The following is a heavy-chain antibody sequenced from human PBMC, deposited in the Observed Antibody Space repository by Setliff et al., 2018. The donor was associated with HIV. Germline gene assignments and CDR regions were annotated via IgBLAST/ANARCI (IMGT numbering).Heavy chain of an antibody. CDR1: GFSLSDYY. CDR3: TRHRGSFDY. Sequence: GGSLRLSCAVSGFSLSDYYMDWVRQAPGKGLEWVGRTRNRANNYITDYATSVQGRFTISRDDSKNMAYLQMNSLRTEDTAIYYCTRHRGSFDYWGLGTLVTVSS. CDR2: TRNRANNYIT. D-gene: IGHD1-26*01. V-gene: IGHV3-72*01. J-gene: IGHJ4*02.